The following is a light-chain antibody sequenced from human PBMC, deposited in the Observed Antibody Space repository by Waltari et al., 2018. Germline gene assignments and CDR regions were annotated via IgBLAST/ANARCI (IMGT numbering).Light chain of an antibody. CDR1: PNVSDN. CDR3: QQYMNCPPGYT. Sequence: VSIRARPNVSDNFAWYQQQPRPAPALLVYGVSIWAPVVPDRLRCGGSGTQFTLTINSVQSSDSAVYYCQQYMNCPPGYTFGQGTKVEIK. J-gene: IGKJ2*01. V-gene: IGKV3D-15*01. CDR2: GVS.